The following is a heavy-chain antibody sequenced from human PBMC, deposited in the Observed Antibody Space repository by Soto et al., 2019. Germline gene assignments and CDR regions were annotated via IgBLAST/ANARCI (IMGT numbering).Heavy chain of an antibody. CDR3: AKGADGEFNLYYYYGMDV. CDR1: GFTFSSYG. Sequence: GGSLRLSCAASGFTFSSYGMHWVRQAPGKGLEWVAVISYDGSNKYYADSVKGRFTISRDNSKNTLYLQMNSLRAEDTAVYYCAKGADGEFNLYYYYGMDVWGQGTTVTVSS. V-gene: IGHV3-30*18. CDR2: ISYDGSNK. J-gene: IGHJ6*02. D-gene: IGHD3-10*01.